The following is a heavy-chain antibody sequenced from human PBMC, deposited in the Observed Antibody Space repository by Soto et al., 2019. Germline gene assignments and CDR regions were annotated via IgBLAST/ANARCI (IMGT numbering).Heavy chain of an antibody. CDR1: GYTFTSYY. CDR3: AREGAVVVVAAKGWFDP. V-gene: IGHV1-46*03. J-gene: IGHJ5*02. CDR2: INPSGGST. Sequence: QVQLVQSGPEVKKPGASVKVSCKASGYTFTSYYMHWVRQAPGQGLEWMGIINPSGGSTSYAQKFQGRVTMTRDTSTSTVYMELSSLRSEDTAVYYCAREGAVVVVAAKGWFDPWGQGTLVTVSS. D-gene: IGHD2-15*01.